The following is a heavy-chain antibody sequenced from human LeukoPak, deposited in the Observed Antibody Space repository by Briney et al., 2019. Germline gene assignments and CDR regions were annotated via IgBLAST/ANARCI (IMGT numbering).Heavy chain of an antibody. CDR1: GYTFTSYH. V-gene: IGHV1-46*01. J-gene: IGHJ4*02. CDR3: ARLVYGDYGSKTFGDY. CDR2: INPSGGST. Sequence: ASVKVSCKASGYTFTSYHMHWVRQAPGQGLEWMGIINPSGGSTSYAQKFQGRDTMTRDMSTSTVYMELSSLRSEDTAVYYCARLVYGDYGSKTFGDYWGQGTLVTVSS. D-gene: IGHD4-17*01.